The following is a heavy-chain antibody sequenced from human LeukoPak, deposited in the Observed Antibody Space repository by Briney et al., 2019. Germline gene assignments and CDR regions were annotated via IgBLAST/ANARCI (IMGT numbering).Heavy chain of an antibody. D-gene: IGHD3-10*01. CDR2: INPNSGGT. V-gene: IGHV1-2*02. J-gene: IGHJ5*02. Sequence: ASVKVSCKASGYTFTGYYMHWVRQAPGQGLEWMGWINPNSGGTTYAQKFQGRVTMTRDTSISTAYMELSRLRSDDTAVYYCARAGYYYGSGSYYRPLAPNDWFDPWGQGTLVTVSS. CDR3: ARAGYYYGSGSYYRPLAPNDWFDP. CDR1: GYTFTGYY.